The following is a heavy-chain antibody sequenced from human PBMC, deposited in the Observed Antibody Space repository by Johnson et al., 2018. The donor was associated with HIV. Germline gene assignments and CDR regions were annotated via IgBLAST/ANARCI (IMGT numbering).Heavy chain of an antibody. CDR2: MSSGDNT. Sequence: VQLVESGGGLVQPGGSLRLSCATSGFSVSSNYMSWVRQAPGKGLEWVSVMSSGDNTHYADSVKGRFTMSRDNSKNTLYLQMKSLRTEDTAVYYCARGGGSWWGTEIDTFDIWGQGTMVTVSS. CDR1: GFSVSSNY. V-gene: IGHV3-66*02. J-gene: IGHJ3*02. D-gene: IGHD1/OR15-1a*01. CDR3: ARGGGSWWGTEIDTFDI.